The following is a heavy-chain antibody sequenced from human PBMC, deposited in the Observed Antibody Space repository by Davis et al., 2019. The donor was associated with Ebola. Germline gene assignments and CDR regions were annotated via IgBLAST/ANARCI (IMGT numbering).Heavy chain of an antibody. Sequence: PSETLSLTCTVSGGSVSSGSYYWSWIRQPPGKGLEWIGYIYYSGITNYNPSLKSRVTISVDTSKNQFSLKLTSVTAADTAVYYCAVMRIAAAGTPLDYWGQGTLVTVSS. J-gene: IGHJ4*02. CDR2: IYYSGIT. V-gene: IGHV4-61*01. CDR3: AVMRIAAAGTPLDY. CDR1: GGSVSSGSYY. D-gene: IGHD6-13*01.